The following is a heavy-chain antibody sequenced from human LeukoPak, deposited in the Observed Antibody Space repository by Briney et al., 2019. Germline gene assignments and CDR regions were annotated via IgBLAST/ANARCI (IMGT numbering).Heavy chain of an antibody. CDR3: AREVITGTTHIDY. Sequence: ASVTVSCKASGYTFTSYAMHWVRQAPGQRLEWMGWINAGNGNTKYSQKFQGRVTITRDTSASTAYMELSSLRSEDTAVYYCAREVITGTTHIDYWGQGTLVTVSS. J-gene: IGHJ4*02. CDR2: INAGNGNT. D-gene: IGHD1-7*01. V-gene: IGHV1-3*01. CDR1: GYTFTSYA.